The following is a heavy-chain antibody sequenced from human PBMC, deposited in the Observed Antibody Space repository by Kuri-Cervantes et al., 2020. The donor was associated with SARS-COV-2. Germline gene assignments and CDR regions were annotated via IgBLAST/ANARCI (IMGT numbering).Heavy chain of an antibody. J-gene: IGHJ4*02. CDR3: AIGWGTGDN. Sequence: SETLSLTCTVSGDSISNYYGSWIRQAPGKGLEWIGEINHSGSTNYNPSLKSRVSISVDTSKNQFSLKLRSVNTADTAVYYCAIGWGTGDNWGQGTLVTVSS. V-gene: IGHV4-34*01. D-gene: IGHD1-1*01. CDR2: INHSGST. CDR1: GDSISNYY.